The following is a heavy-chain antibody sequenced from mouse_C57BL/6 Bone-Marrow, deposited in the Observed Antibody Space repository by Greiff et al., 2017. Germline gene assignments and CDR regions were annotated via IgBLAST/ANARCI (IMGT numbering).Heavy chain of an antibody. V-gene: IGHV1-26*01. J-gene: IGHJ4*01. Sequence: EVQLQQSGPELVKPGASVKISCKASGYTFTDYYMNWVKQSHGKSLEWIGDINPNNGGTSYNQKFKGKATLTVDKSSSTAYMELRSLTSEDSAVYYCAINWDVGDYWGQGTSVTVSS. D-gene: IGHD4-1*01. CDR3: AINWDVGDY. CDR1: GYTFTDYY. CDR2: INPNNGGT.